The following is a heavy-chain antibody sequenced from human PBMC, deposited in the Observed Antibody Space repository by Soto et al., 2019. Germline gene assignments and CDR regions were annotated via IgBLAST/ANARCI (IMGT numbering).Heavy chain of an antibody. CDR3: ARLDRGRVGDFWSGYQNRYYMDV. Sequence: SETLSLTCTVPGGSISSYYWSWIRQPPGKGLEWIGYIYYSGSTNYNPSLKSRVTISVDTSKNQFSLKLSSVTAADTAVYYCARLDRGRVGDFWSGYQNRYYMDVWGKGTTVTVSS. CDR1: GGSISSYY. V-gene: IGHV4-59*08. D-gene: IGHD3-3*01. J-gene: IGHJ6*03. CDR2: IYYSGST.